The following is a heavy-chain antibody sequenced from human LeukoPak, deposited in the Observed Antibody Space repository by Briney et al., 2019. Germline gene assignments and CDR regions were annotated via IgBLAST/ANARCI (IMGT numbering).Heavy chain of an antibody. J-gene: IGHJ4*02. D-gene: IGHD2/OR15-2a*01. CDR2: IIPIFGTA. CDR1: GGTFSSYA. CDR3: ARDTTSIRGACGY. V-gene: IGHV1-69*01. Sequence: SVKVSCKASGGTFSSYAISWVRQAPGQGLEWMGGIIPIFGTANYAQKFQGRVTITADESTSTAYMELSSLRSEDTAVYYCARDTTSIRGACGYWGQGTLVTVSS.